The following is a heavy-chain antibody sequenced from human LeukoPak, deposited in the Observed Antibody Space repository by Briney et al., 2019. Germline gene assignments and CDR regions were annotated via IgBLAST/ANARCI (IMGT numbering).Heavy chain of an antibody. V-gene: IGHV3-13*01. CDR2: IGTAGDT. D-gene: IGHD1-1*01. CDR3: ARVAKERVGGVYYFDY. J-gene: IGHJ4*02. CDR1: GFTFSDYD. Sequence: GGSLRLSCAASGFTFSDYDMHWVRQPTGKGLEWVAAIGTAGDTYYTGSVKGRFTISRENAKSSLYLQMNSLRAGDTAVYYCARVAKERVGGVYYFDYWGQGTLVTVSS.